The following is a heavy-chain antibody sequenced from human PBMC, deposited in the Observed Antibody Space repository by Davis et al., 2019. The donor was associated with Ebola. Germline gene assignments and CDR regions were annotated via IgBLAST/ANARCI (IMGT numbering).Heavy chain of an antibody. D-gene: IGHD2-8*01. CDR2: IGWNSGDK. CDR1: GFTFSTYN. V-gene: IGHV3-9*01. J-gene: IGHJ6*02. CDR3: AKDVRGAILYLYGLDV. Sequence: SLKISCATSGFTFSTYNMNWVRQAPGKGLEWVAGIGWNSGDKGYADSVKGRFTISRDNAKNSLYLQMNSLRDEDTALYYCAKDVRGAILYLYGLDVWGQGTTVTVS.